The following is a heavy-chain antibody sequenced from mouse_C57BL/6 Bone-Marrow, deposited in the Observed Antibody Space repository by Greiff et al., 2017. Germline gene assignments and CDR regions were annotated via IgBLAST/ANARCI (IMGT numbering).Heavy chain of an antibody. CDR1: GYTFTSYW. V-gene: IGHV1-69*01. CDR3: ARKLPREYYFDY. J-gene: IGHJ2*01. CDR2: IDPSDSYT. D-gene: IGHD2-1*01. Sequence: QVQLQQSGAELVMPGASVKLSCKASGYTFTSYWMHWVKQRPGQGLEWIGEIDPSDSYTNYNQKFKGKSTLTVDKSSSTAYMQLSSLTSEDSAVYYCARKLPREYYFDYWGQGTTRTVSS.